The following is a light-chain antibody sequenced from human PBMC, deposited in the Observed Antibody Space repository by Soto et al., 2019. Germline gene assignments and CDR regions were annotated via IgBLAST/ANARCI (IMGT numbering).Light chain of an antibody. V-gene: IGLV2-8*01. CDR2: DVT. CDR1: SSDIGGYNS. J-gene: IGLJ1*01. CDR3: SSYTDRKHLV. Sequence: QSVLTQSPSASGSPGQAVTISCTGTSSDIGGYNSVSWYQQHPGKAPKVMIYDVTKRPSGVPDRFYGSKSGNTASLTVSPLQAEDEADYYCSSYTDRKHLVFGTGTKVTVL.